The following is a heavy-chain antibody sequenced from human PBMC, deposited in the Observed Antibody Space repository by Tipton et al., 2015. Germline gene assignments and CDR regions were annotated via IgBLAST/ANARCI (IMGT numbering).Heavy chain of an antibody. CDR2: TYYRSKWYN. CDR3: ADPLYCSGGGCYPSGY. Sequence: GLVKPSQTLSLTCAISGDSVSSNTAAWNWIRQSPSRGLEWLGRTYYRSKWYNDYAVSVKSRITVNPDTSKNQFSLKLSSVTAADTAVYYCADPLYCSGGGCYPSGYWGQGTLVTVSS. CDR1: GDSVSSNTAA. J-gene: IGHJ4*02. V-gene: IGHV6-1*01. D-gene: IGHD2-15*01.